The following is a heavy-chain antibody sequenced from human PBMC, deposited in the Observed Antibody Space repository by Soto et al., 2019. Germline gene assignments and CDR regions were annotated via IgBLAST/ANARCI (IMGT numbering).Heavy chain of an antibody. J-gene: IGHJ2*01. CDR2: IIPIFGTA. Sequence: QVQRVQSGAEVKKPGSSVKVSCKASGGTFSSYAISWVRQAPGQGLEWMGGIIPIFGTANYAQKFQGRVTITVDKSTSTDYMELSSLRSEDTAVYYCARSVAVAGPWYFDLWGRGTLVTVSS. V-gene: IGHV1-69*06. CDR1: GGTFSSYA. D-gene: IGHD6-19*01. CDR3: ARSVAVAGPWYFDL.